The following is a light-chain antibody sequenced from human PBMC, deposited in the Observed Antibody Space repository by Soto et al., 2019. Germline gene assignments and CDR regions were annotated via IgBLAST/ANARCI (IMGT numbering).Light chain of an antibody. CDR2: YTS. Sequence: EIVLTQSPATLSSSPGETATLSCRASQYVGTRLAWYQHKPGQAPRLLIYYTSNRATGIPDRFSGSGSGTEFILTISSLQSEDFALYYCQEYNTWPWTFGQGTKVDIK. CDR1: QYVGTR. J-gene: IGKJ1*01. V-gene: IGKV3-15*01. CDR3: QEYNTWPWT.